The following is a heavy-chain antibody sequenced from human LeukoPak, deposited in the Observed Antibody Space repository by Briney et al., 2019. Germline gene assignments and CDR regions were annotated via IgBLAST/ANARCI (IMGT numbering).Heavy chain of an antibody. Sequence: GGSLRLSCAASGCTFSSYAMSWVRQAPGKGLEWVSAISGSGGSTYYADSVKGRFTISRDNSKNTLYLQMNSLRAEDTAVYYCANEGAGEAENTYLDYWGQGTLVTVSS. CDR3: ANEGAGEAENTYLDY. CDR1: GCTFSSYA. J-gene: IGHJ4*02. D-gene: IGHD3-16*01. V-gene: IGHV3-23*01. CDR2: ISGSGGST.